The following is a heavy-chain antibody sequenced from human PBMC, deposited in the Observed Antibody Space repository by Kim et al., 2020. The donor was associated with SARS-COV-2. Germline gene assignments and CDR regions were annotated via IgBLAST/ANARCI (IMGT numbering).Heavy chain of an antibody. V-gene: IGHV3-7*01. CDR3: VTTYYYGSSRYP. CDR2: INQDGNEE. CDR1: GFTFSGYW. J-gene: IGHJ5*02. Sequence: GGSLRLSCAASGFTFSGYWMTWVRQAPGKGLEWVANINQDGNEENYVDSVKGRFTVSRDNAKESVFLQMNSLRVEDTAVYYCVTTYYYGSSRYPAGQGALVTVS. D-gene: IGHD3-22*01.